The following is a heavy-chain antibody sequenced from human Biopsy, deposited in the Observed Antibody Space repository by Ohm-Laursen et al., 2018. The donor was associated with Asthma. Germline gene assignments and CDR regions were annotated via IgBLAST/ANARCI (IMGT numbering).Heavy chain of an antibody. J-gene: IGHJ3*01. CDR3: ARAYYVFLTGQVKDVFGV. CDR1: GYNFISFA. V-gene: IGHV1-3*04. Sequence: SEKAACKASGYNFISFAIHWARQAPGQRLEWMGWVNTGNGDTKHSQKFQGRVTITRDTSASTVYMELSSLRSEDTATYYCARAYYVFLTGQVKDVFGVWGQGTMVTVSS. CDR2: VNTGNGDT. D-gene: IGHD3-9*01.